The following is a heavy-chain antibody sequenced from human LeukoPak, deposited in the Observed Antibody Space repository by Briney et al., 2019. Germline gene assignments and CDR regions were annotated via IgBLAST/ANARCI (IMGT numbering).Heavy chain of an antibody. CDR3: AKRRGLELLYYYYMDV. CDR2: ISGSGGST. Sequence: GGSLRLSCAASGFTFSSYSMNWVRQAPGKGLEWVSAISGSGGSTYYADSVKGRFTISRDNSKNTLYLQMNSLRAEDTAVYYCAKRRGLELLYYYYMDVWGKGTMVTVSS. J-gene: IGHJ6*03. V-gene: IGHV3-23*01. D-gene: IGHD1-7*01. CDR1: GFTFSSYS.